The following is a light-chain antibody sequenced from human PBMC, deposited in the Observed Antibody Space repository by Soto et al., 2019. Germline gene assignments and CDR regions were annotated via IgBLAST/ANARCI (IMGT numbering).Light chain of an antibody. V-gene: IGKV3-11*01. CDR2: DAS. J-gene: IGKJ1*01. CDR1: QSVSSY. Sequence: EIVLTQSPATLSLSPGERAILSCRASQSVSSYLAWYQQKPGQAPRLLIYDASNRATGIPARFSGSGSGTDFTLTISSLEPEDFVVYYCQQRSNWPPWTFGQGTKVEIK. CDR3: QQRSNWPPWT.